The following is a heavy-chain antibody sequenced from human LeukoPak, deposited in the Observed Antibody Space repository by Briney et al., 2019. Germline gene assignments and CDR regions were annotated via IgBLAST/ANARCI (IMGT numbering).Heavy chain of an antibody. D-gene: IGHD3-10*01. Sequence: SETLSLTCTVSGGSISSGGYYWSWIRQHPGKGLEWIGYIYYSGSTYYNPSLKSRVTISVDTSKNQFSLKLSSVTAADTAVYYCARGRGGSGSSFDYWGQGTLVTVSS. CDR3: ARGRGGSGSSFDY. CDR2: IYYSGST. CDR1: GGSISSGGYY. V-gene: IGHV4-61*08. J-gene: IGHJ4*02.